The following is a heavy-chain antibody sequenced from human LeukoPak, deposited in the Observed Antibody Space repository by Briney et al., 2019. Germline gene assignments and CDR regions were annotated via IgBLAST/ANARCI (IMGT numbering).Heavy chain of an antibody. CDR2: IIPIFGTA. J-gene: IGHJ4*02. CDR1: GGTFSSYA. Sequence: ASVKVSCKASGGTFSSYAISWVRQAPGQGLEWMGGIIPIFGTANYAQKFQGRVTITADESTSTAYMELSSLRSEDTAVYYCARFAQKVYYHDSSGYYFDYWGQGTLVTVSS. D-gene: IGHD3-22*01. CDR3: ARFAQKVYYHDSSGYYFDY. V-gene: IGHV1-69*13.